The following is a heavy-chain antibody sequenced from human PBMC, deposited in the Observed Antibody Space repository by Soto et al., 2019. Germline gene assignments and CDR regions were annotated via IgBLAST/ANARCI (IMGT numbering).Heavy chain of an antibody. CDR1: GGSISDYY. CDR2: IYHTT. Sequence: PSETLSLTCTVSGGSISDYYWSWIRQPPGKGLEWIGYIYHTTNYNPSLKSRVTISVNTSKNQFSLKVTSVTAADTAVYYCARTWPVAERLDYWAQRSLVPVSS. CDR3: ARTWPVAERLDY. V-gene: IGHV4-59*01. J-gene: IGHJ4*02. D-gene: IGHD1-1*01.